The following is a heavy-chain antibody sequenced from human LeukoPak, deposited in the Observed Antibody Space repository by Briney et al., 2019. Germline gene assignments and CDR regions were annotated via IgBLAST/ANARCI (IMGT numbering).Heavy chain of an antibody. V-gene: IGHV3-30*03. D-gene: IGHD6-19*01. J-gene: IGHJ4*02. CDR1: GFTFSSYG. Sequence: PGGSLRLSCAASGFTFSSYGMHWVRQAPGKGLEWVAVISYDGSNKYYADSVKGRFTISRDNSKNTLYLQMNSLRAEDTAIYYCARCSGWAFKNWGQGNLVTVSS. CDR3: ARCSGWAFKN. CDR2: ISYDGSNK.